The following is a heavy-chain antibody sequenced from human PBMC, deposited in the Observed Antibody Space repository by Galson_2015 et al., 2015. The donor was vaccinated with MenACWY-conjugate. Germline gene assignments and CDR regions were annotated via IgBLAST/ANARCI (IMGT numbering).Heavy chain of an antibody. CDR3: ARVGVEWLGFYYRDY. D-gene: IGHD6-19*01. CDR1: GFTFSSYW. CDR2: IKQDGSEK. J-gene: IGHJ4*02. Sequence: SLRLSCAASGFTFSSYWMSWVRQAPGKGLEWVANIKQDGSEKYYVDSVKGRFTISRDNAKNSLYLQMNSLRAEDTAVYYCARVGVEWLGFYYRDYWGQGTLVTVPS. V-gene: IGHV3-7*01.